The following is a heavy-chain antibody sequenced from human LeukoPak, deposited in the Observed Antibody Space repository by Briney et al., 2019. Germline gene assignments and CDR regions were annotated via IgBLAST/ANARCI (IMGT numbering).Heavy chain of an antibody. CDR1: GGSLSNNNYY. V-gene: IGHV4-39*01. J-gene: IGHJ4*02. D-gene: IGHD1-1*01. CDR3: ATWRTAKPGFDY. Sequence: EASETLSLTCTVSGGSLSNNNYYWAWIRQPPGKGLECIGSIYYSGSPYYNPSLKSRVTISVDTSKNQFSLRLSSVTAADTAVYYCATWRTAKPGFDYWGQGTLVTVSS. CDR2: IYYSGSP.